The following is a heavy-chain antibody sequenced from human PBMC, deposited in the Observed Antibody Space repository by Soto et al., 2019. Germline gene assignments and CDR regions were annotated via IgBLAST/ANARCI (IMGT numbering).Heavy chain of an antibody. CDR1: GFTFSSSA. CDR3: AKDSHGAIISPTHDY. D-gene: IGHD2-2*01. CDR2: FRESGATT. J-gene: IGHJ4*02. Sequence: VQLSESGGGLVQPGGSLRLSCAASGFTFSSSAMSWVRQAPGKGLEWVSTFRESGATTHYADCVKGRFTISRDTSKNIRYLQMNSLRAEDTAIYYCAKDSHGAIISPTHDYWGQGTLVTVSS. V-gene: IGHV3-23*01.